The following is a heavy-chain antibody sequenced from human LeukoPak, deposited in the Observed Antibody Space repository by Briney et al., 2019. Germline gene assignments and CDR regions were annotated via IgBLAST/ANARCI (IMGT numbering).Heavy chain of an antibody. J-gene: IGHJ4*02. CDR1: GFTFSTYW. Sequence: PGGSLRLSCAASGFTFSTYWMHWVRQAPGKGLVWVLGINSDGSSTRYADSVKGRFTISRDNAKTTLYLQMNSLRAEDTAVYYCARDRLSHFDYWGQGTLVTVSS. D-gene: IGHD2/OR15-2a*01. CDR3: ARDRLSHFDY. V-gene: IGHV3-74*01. CDR2: INSDGSST.